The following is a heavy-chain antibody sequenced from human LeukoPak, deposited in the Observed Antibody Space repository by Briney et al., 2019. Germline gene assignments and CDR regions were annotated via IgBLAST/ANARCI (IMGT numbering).Heavy chain of an antibody. CDR1: GGSISSYY. D-gene: IGHD4-17*01. V-gene: IGHV4-59*08. CDR3: ARRTGSAWDNYGDYVGPFDY. CDR2: IYYSGST. J-gene: IGHJ4*02. Sequence: SETLSLTCTVSGGSISSYYWSWIRQPPGKGLEWIGYIYYSGSTNYNPSLKGRVTISVDTSKNQFSLKLSSVTAADTAVYYCARRTGSAWDNYGDYVGPFDYWGQGTLVTVSS.